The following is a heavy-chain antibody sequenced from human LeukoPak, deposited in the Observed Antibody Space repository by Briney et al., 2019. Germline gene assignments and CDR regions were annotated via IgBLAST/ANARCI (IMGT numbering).Heavy chain of an antibody. Sequence: SETLSLTCTVSGGSISSSSYYWGWIRQPPGKGLEWIGSIYYSGSTYYNPSLKSRVTISVDTSKNQFSLKLSSVTAADTAVYYCARVGIHIGGFYYYYYMDVWGKGTTVTVSS. D-gene: IGHD3-10*01. CDR1: GGSISSSSYY. CDR2: IYYSGST. CDR3: ARVGIHIGGFYYYYYMDV. V-gene: IGHV4-39*07. J-gene: IGHJ6*03.